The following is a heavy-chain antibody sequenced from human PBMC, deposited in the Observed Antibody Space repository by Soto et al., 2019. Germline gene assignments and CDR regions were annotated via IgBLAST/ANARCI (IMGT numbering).Heavy chain of an antibody. CDR3: ARETSAPGTFREDASDI. Sequence: QVQLVQSGAEVKKPGSSVKVACKVSGDTFSNYVINWVRQAPGQGLEWMGAIVPIFRTANYAQKFQGRVTXTXYEFTITAYVELSGLRSDDTATYYCARETSAPGTFREDASDIWGQGTLVTVSS. CDR1: GDTFSNYV. J-gene: IGHJ3*02. V-gene: IGHV1-69*05. D-gene: IGHD6-13*01. CDR2: IVPIFRTA.